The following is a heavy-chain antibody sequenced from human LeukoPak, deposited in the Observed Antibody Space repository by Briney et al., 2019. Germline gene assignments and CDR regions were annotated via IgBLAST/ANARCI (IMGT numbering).Heavy chain of an antibody. CDR2: INPNSGGT. Sequence: ASVKVSCKASGYTFTGYYMHWVQQAPGQGLEWMGWINPNSGGTNYAQKFQGWVTMTRDTSISTAYMELSRLRSDDTAVYYCAREEAGSGSYWFGYWGQGTLVTVSS. V-gene: IGHV1-2*04. CDR3: AREEAGSGSYWFGY. D-gene: IGHD3-10*01. CDR1: GYTFTGYY. J-gene: IGHJ4*02.